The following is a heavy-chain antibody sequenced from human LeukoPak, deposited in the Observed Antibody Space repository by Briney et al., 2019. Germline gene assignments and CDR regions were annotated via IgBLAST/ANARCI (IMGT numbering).Heavy chain of an antibody. D-gene: IGHD1-1*01. Sequence: ASVKVSCKASGYTFTSYYMHWVRQAPGQGLEWMGIIIPNGGSTTYAQKFQGRVTMTRETSTSTVYMELSSLRSEDTAVYYCAILRYNWNNLDPWGQGTLVTVSS. J-gene: IGHJ5*02. CDR3: AILRYNWNNLDP. V-gene: IGHV1-46*01. CDR2: IIPNGGST. CDR1: GYTFTSYY.